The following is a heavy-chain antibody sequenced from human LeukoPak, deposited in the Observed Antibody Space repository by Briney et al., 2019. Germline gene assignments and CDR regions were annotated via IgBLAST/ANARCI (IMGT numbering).Heavy chain of an antibody. J-gene: IGHJ4*02. Sequence: GGSLRLSCAASGFTLSSYAMSWVRQAPGKGLEWVSAISGSGGSTYYADSVKGRFTISRDNSKNTLYLQMNSLSAEDTAVYYCAKSRYSDSWNYFDYWGQGTLVTVSS. CDR2: ISGSGGST. V-gene: IGHV3-23*01. D-gene: IGHD6-13*01. CDR1: GFTLSSYA. CDR3: AKSRYSDSWNYFDY.